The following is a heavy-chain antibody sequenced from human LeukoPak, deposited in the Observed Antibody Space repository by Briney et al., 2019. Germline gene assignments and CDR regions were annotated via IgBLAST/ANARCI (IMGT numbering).Heavy chain of an antibody. J-gene: IGHJ6*03. CDR3: ATEVSYYMDV. CDR1: GLTFSNFW. V-gene: IGHV3-7*01. CDR2: IKEDGSAK. Sequence: PGGSLRLSCAASGLTFSNFWMSWVRQAPGKGLEWVANIKEDGSAKYYVDSVKGRFTISRDNAKNSLYLQMNSLRAEDTAVYYCATEVSYYMDVWGKGTTVTVSS.